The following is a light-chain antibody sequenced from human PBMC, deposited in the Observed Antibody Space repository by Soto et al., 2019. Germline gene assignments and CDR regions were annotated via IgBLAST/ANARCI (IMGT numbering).Light chain of an antibody. Sequence: QSALTQPPSASGSPGQPVSISCTGTSSDVGGYNRVSWYQHHPGKAPKLIIYEVFKRPSGVPDRFSGSKSGNTASLTVSGLQAEDEAYYYCNSSAGNSRVFGGGTKLTVL. V-gene: IGLV2-8*01. CDR3: NSSAGNSRV. J-gene: IGLJ3*02. CDR2: EVF. CDR1: SSDVGGYNR.